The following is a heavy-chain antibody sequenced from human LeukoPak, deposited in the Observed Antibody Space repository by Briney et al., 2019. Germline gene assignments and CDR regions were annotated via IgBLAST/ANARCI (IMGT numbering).Heavy chain of an antibody. CDR1: GYTFTGYY. V-gene: IGHV1-2*06. CDR2: INPNSGGT. CDR3: ARGSSYYYDSSGYHNFDY. Sequence: ASVKVSCKASGYTFTGYYMHWVRQAPGQGLEWMGRINPNSGGTNYAQKFQGRVTMTRDTSISTAYMELSRLRSDDTAVYYCARGSSYYYDSSGYHNFDYWGQGTLVTVSS. J-gene: IGHJ4*02. D-gene: IGHD3-22*01.